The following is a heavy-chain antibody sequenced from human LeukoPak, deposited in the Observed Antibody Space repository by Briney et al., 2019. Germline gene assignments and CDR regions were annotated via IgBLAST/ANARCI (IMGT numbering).Heavy chain of an antibody. J-gene: IGHJ6*03. Sequence: ASVKVSCKASGYTFTTYSITWVRQATGQGLEWMGWMNSNSGNTGYAQKFQGRVTITKDTSISTAYMELSSLRSEDTAVYYCARTRGRDSYHYYYYMDVWGKGTTVTVSS. CDR3: ARTRGRDSYHYYYYMDV. V-gene: IGHV1-8*01. CDR1: GYTFTTYS. CDR2: MNSNSGNT. D-gene: IGHD1-26*01.